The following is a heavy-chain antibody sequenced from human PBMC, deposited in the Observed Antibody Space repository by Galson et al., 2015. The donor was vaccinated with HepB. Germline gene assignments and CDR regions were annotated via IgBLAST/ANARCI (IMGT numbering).Heavy chain of an antibody. CDR2: ISSSDSIV. J-gene: IGHJ4*02. CDR3: ARDAPAYDSSGYYFGIDY. Sequence: SLRLSCAASGFTFSDYYMSWIRQAPGKGLEYISYISSSDSIVYYADSVKGRFTISRDNAKNSLYLLMNSLRAEDTAVYYCARDAPAYDSSGYYFGIDYWGQGTLVTVSS. V-gene: IGHV3-11*01. CDR1: GFTFSDYY. D-gene: IGHD3-22*01.